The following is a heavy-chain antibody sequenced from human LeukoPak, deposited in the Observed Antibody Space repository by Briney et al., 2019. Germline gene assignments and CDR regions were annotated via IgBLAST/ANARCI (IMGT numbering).Heavy chain of an antibody. Sequence: SVKVSCKASGGTFSSYAISWVRQAPGQGLEWMGGIIPIFGTANYAQKFQGRVTITADESTSTAYMELSSLRSEDTAVYYCARDARSYVEDAFDIWGQGTKVTVSS. CDR2: IIPIFGTA. CDR3: ARDARSYVEDAFDI. J-gene: IGHJ3*02. D-gene: IGHD3-16*01. CDR1: GGTFSSYA. V-gene: IGHV1-69*13.